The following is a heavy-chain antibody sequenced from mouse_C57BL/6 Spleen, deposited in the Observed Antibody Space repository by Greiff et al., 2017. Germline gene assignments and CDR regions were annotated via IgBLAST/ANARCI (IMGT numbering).Heavy chain of an antibody. CDR2: IYPRDGST. D-gene: IGHD2-4*01. V-gene: IGHV1-85*01. Sequence: QVQLQQSGPELVKPGASVKLSCKASGYTFTSYDINWVKQRPGQGLEWIGWIYPRDGSTKYNEKFKGKATLTVDTSSSTAYMELHSLTSEDSAVYFCARRRDYDYDGYYYAMDYWGQGTSVTVSS. CDR1: GYTFTSYD. CDR3: ARRRDYDYDGYYYAMDY. J-gene: IGHJ4*01.